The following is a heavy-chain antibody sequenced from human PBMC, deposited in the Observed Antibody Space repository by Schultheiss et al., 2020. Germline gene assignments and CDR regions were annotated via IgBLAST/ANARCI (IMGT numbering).Heavy chain of an antibody. D-gene: IGHD5-18*01. CDR2: INPNSGGT. CDR1: GYTFTGYY. Sequence: SVQVSCKASGYTFTGYYMHWVRQAPGQGLEWMGWINPNSGGTNYAQKFQGRVTITADESTSTAYMELSSLRSEDTAVYYCARPQYSYGLEYWGQGTLVTVSS. CDR3: ARPQYSYGLEY. V-gene: IGHV1-2*02. J-gene: IGHJ4*02.